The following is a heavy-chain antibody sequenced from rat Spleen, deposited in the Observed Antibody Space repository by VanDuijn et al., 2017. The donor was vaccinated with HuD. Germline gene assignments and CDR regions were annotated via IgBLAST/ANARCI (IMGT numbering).Heavy chain of an antibody. J-gene: IGHJ2*01. CDR2: IIYDGSST. Sequence: EVQLVESGGGLVQPERSLKLSCAASGFTFSDYNMAWVRQAPKKGLEWVATIIYDGSSTYYRDSVRGRFTISSDNAKTTLYLQMDSLRSEDTATYYCTRPPYNNHFDYWGQGVMVTVSS. CDR1: GFTFSDYN. CDR3: TRPPYNNHFDY. D-gene: IGHD1-10*01. V-gene: IGHV5S10*01.